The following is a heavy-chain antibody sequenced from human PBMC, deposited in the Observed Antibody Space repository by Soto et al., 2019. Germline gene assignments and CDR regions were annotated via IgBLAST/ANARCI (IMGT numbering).Heavy chain of an antibody. V-gene: IGHV3-30*18. Sequence: QVQLVESGGGVVQPGGSLRLSCAASGFTLSSHGMQWVRQAPGKGLEWVAVGSYDGGTKYYADSVKGRFTISRDNSKNTLYLQMNSLRAEDTAVYYCVKEFGVAGSSYESFFDYWGQGTLVTVSS. J-gene: IGHJ4*02. D-gene: IGHD5-18*01. CDR3: VKEFGVAGSSYESFFDY. CDR1: GFTLSSHG. CDR2: GSYDGGTK.